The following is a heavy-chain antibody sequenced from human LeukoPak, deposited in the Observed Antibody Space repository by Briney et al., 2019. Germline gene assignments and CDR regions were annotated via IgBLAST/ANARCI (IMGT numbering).Heavy chain of an antibody. CDR1: GFTFSNYW. J-gene: IGHJ4*02. Sequence: PGGSLRLSCAASGFTFSNYWMHWVRQAPGKGLEWVAVIWYDGSKKYYADSVKGRFTSSRDNSKNTLSLEMNSLRAEDTAVYYCAREVPGGRFDYWGQGTLVTVSS. D-gene: IGHD2-8*02. V-gene: IGHV3-33*08. CDR3: AREVPGGRFDY. CDR2: IWYDGSKK.